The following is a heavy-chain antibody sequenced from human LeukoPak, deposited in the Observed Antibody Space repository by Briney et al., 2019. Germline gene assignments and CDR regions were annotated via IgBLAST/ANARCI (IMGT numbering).Heavy chain of an antibody. CDR2: INQDGSEK. J-gene: IGHJ4*02. D-gene: IGHD2-21*01. Sequence: GGSLRLSCEATGFTFSSYLMSWVRQAPGKGLEWVANINQDGSEKYYVDSVKGRFTISRDNGKNSVFLQMNSLRAEDTAVYYCARDDWAVIRIWGQGTLVTVSS. CDR3: ARDDWAVIRI. V-gene: IGHV3-7*01. CDR1: GFTFSSYL.